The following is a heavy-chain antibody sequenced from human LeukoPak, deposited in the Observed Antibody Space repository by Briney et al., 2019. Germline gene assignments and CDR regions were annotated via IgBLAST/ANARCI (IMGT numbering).Heavy chain of an antibody. V-gene: IGHV3-30*02. Sequence: GGSLRLSCVASGFTFSSYGMHWIRQPPGKGLEWVAFIRYDGSNKYYADSVKGRFTISRDNSRDTLHLQMNSLRAEDTAVYYCAKDNYDYGDYDGGDYWGQGTLVTVSS. D-gene: IGHD4-17*01. CDR3: AKDNYDYGDYDGGDY. J-gene: IGHJ4*02. CDR2: IRYDGSNK. CDR1: GFTFSSYG.